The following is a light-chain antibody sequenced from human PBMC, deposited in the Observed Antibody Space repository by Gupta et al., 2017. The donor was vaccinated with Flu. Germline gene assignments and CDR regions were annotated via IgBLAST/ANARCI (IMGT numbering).Light chain of an antibody. CDR3: QQEDSTPRT. Sequence: DIVMTQSPDSLAVSLGERATINCTSSLSVLYSSNNKNYLAWYQQKPGQPPKLLIYWASTRESGVPDRFSGSGSGTDFTLTISSLQAEDVAVYYCQQEDSTPRTFGQGTKVEIK. CDR1: LSVLYSSNNKNY. V-gene: IGKV4-1*01. CDR2: WAS. J-gene: IGKJ1*01.